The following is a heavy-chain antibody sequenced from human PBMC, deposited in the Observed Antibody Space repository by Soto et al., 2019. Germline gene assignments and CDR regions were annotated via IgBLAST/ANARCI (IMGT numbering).Heavy chain of an antibody. Sequence: GGSLRLSCAASGFTVSSDSMTWVRQAPGKGLEGISIIYSDNNTDYADSVKGRFSISRDTSKNILYLQMNSLRAEDTAEYYCARHYSAMGVWGQGTTVNVSS. V-gene: IGHV3-53*01. CDR3: ARHYSAMGV. J-gene: IGHJ6*02. CDR2: IYSDNNT. CDR1: GFTVSSDS.